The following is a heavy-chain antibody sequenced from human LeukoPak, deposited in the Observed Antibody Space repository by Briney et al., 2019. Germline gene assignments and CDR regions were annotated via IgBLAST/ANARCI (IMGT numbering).Heavy chain of an antibody. J-gene: IGHJ4*02. CDR1: GFTFDDYA. Sequence: GRSLRLSCAASGFTFDDYAMHWVRQAPGKGLEWVSGISWNSGSIGYADSVKGRFTISRDNAKNSLYLQMNSLRAEDTALYYCAKDASFNYYGSGSYYRWGQGTLVTVSS. CDR2: ISWNSGSI. V-gene: IGHV3-9*01. CDR3: AKDASFNYYGSGSYYR. D-gene: IGHD3-10*01.